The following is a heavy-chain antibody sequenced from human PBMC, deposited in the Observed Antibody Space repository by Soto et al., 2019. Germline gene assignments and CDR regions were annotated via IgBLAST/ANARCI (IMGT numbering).Heavy chain of an antibody. CDR3: ARQDIVVVGGYYMDV. J-gene: IGHJ6*03. D-gene: IGHD2-15*01. Sequence: GESLKISCKGSGYSFTSYWIGWVRQMPGKGLEWMGIIYPGDSDTRYSPSFQGQVTISADKSISTAYLQWSSLKASDTAMYYCARQDIVVVGGYYMDVWGKGTTVTVSS. V-gene: IGHV5-51*01. CDR2: IYPGDSDT. CDR1: GYSFTSYW.